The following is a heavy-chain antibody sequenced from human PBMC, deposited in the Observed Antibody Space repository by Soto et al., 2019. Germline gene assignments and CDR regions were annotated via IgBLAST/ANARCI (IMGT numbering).Heavy chain of an antibody. CDR1: GFSLTTEGAG. Sequence: QISLKESGPTLVKPTQTLTLTCTFSGFSLTTEGAGVGLFRQSPGKALEWLGFTYWDEDTHYNSILKSRFTFTRDTSKNQVVLTLTRRDRVDTGTYSCARMRYLGVSTREYYYYALYVCCQVNTVTVSS. D-gene: IGHD1-20*01. V-gene: IGHV2-5*02. CDR3: ARMRYLGVSTREYYYYALYV. J-gene: IGHJ6*02. CDR2: TYWDEDT.